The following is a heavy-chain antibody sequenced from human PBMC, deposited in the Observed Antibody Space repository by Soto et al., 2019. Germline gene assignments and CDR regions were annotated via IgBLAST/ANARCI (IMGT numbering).Heavy chain of an antibody. Sequence: KPGGSLRLSCAASGFTFSSYSMNWVRQAPGKGLEWVSSISSSSSYIYYADSVKGRFTISRDNAKNSLYLQMNSLRAEDTAVYYCASRTYYYDSSAHKNAFDIWGQGTMVTVSS. CDR3: ASRTYYYDSSAHKNAFDI. CDR1: GFTFSSYS. V-gene: IGHV3-21*01. J-gene: IGHJ3*02. D-gene: IGHD3-22*01. CDR2: ISSSSSYI.